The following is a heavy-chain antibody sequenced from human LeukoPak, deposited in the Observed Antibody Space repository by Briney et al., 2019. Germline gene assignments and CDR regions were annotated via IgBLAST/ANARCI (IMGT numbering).Heavy chain of an antibody. D-gene: IGHD5-24*01. CDR1: GGTFSSYA. CDR3: ARRSRNQVRDGYNGGVI. V-gene: IGHV1-69*13. J-gene: IGHJ3*02. Sequence: GASVKVSCKASGGTFSSYAISWVRQAPGQGLEWMGGIIPIFGTANYAQKFQGRVTITADESTSTAYMELSSLRSEDTAVYYCARRSRNQVRDGYNGGVIWGQGTMVTVSS. CDR2: IIPIFGTA.